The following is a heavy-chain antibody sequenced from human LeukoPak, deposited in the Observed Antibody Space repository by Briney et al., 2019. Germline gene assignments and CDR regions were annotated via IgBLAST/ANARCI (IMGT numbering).Heavy chain of an antibody. Sequence: QPGGSLRLSCAASGFTFSRNWMHWVRHAPGKGLVWVSRINSDGSSTNYADSVKGRFTISRDNAKNTLHLQMNSLRAEDTAVYYCVRDLGIAVAPGYWRQGTLVTVSS. D-gene: IGHD6-19*01. V-gene: IGHV3-74*01. J-gene: IGHJ4*02. CDR1: GFTFSRNW. CDR2: INSDGSST. CDR3: VRDLGIAVAPGY.